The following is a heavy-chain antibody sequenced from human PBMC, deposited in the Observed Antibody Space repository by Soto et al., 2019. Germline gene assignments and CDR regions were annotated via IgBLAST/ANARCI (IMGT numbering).Heavy chain of an antibody. V-gene: IGHV3-33*01. Sequence: QVQLVESGGGVVQPGRSLRLSCAASGFTFSSYGMHWVRQAPGKGLEWVAVIWYDGSNKYYVDSVKGRFTIARDNSKDTLYLQMNSLRAEDTAVYYCAREPVTTNYYYFYMDFWGKGTTVTVSS. CDR1: GFTFSSYG. CDR2: IWYDGSNK. D-gene: IGHD4-4*01. J-gene: IGHJ6*03. CDR3: AREPVTTNYYYFYMDF.